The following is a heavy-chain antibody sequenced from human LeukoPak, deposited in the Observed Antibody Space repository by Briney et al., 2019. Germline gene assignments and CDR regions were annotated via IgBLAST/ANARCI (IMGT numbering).Heavy chain of an antibody. J-gene: IGHJ4*02. CDR2: ISGSGRDT. CDR3: AKVTSSGSYYYFDY. Sequence: GGSLRLSCAASGFTLSSYAMSWVRQAPGKGLEWVSAISGSGRDTYYADSVKGRFTISRDISKNTLFLQMNSLRAEDTAVYYCAKVTSSGSYYYFDYWGQGALVTVSS. CDR1: GFTLSSYA. V-gene: IGHV3-23*01. D-gene: IGHD1-26*01.